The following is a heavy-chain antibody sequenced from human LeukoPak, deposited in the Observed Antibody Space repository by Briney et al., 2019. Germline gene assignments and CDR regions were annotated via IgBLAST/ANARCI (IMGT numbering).Heavy chain of an antibody. Sequence: ASVKVSCKASGYTFTSYGISWVRQAPGQGLECMRWISAYNGNTNYAQKLQGRVTLTTDPSTSTAYMELTSLRSDDTAVYYCAREGPAGEYQLLSPIDYWGQGTPVTVSS. CDR3: AREGPAGEYQLLSPIDY. D-gene: IGHD2-2*01. CDR1: GYTFTSYG. CDR2: ISAYNGNT. V-gene: IGHV1-18*01. J-gene: IGHJ4*02.